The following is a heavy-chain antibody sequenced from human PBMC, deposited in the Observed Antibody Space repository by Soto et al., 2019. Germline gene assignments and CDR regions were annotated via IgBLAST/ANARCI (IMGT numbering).Heavy chain of an antibody. V-gene: IGHV5-51*01. Sequence: PGESLKISCKGSGYSFTSYWIGWVRQMPGKGLEWMGIIYPGDSDTRYSPSCQGQVTISADKSISTAYLQWSSLKASDTAMYYCARVKTTVVTPGYYYYYYGMDVWGQGTTVTVSS. CDR2: IYPGDSDT. J-gene: IGHJ6*02. D-gene: IGHD4-17*01. CDR3: ARVKTTVVTPGYYYYYYGMDV. CDR1: GYSFTSYW.